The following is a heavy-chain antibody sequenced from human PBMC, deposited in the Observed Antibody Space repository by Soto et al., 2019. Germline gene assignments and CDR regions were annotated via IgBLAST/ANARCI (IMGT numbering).Heavy chain of an antibody. CDR1: GYTFTSYG. V-gene: IGHV1-18*01. J-gene: IGHJ5*02. Sequence: QVQLVQSGAEVKKPGASVKVSCKASGYTFTSYGISWVRQAPGQGLEWMGWISAYNGNTNYAQKLQGRVTMTTDTSTSKAYMELRSMRSDDTAVYYCARDKVTVTAYNWFDPWGQGTLVTVSS. D-gene: IGHD4-17*01. CDR3: ARDKVTVTAYNWFDP. CDR2: ISAYNGNT.